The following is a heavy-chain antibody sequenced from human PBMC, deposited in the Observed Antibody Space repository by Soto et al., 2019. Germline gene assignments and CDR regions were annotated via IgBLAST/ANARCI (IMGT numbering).Heavy chain of an antibody. D-gene: IGHD3-10*01. Sequence: QVQLVESGGGVVQPGRSLRLSCAASGFTFSSYGMHWVRQAPGKGLEWVAVISYDGSNKYYADSVKGRFTISRDNSKNTLYLQMNGLRAEDTAVYYCAKEMVRGVFPSYYFDYWGQGTLVTVSS. V-gene: IGHV3-30*18. J-gene: IGHJ4*02. CDR2: ISYDGSNK. CDR1: GFTFSSYG. CDR3: AKEMVRGVFPSYYFDY.